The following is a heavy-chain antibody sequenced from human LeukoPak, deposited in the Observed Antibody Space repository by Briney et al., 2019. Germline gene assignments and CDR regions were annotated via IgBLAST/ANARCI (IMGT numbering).Heavy chain of an antibody. CDR1: GITFSSYM. D-gene: IGHD6-13*01. CDR3: ARDGLGQLVRSWFDP. CDR2: IKQDGSEK. J-gene: IGHJ5*02. V-gene: IGHV3-7*01. Sequence: PGGSLRLSCAASGITFSSYMLTWVRQAPGKGLEWVANIKQDGSEKYYVDSVKGRFTISRDNAKNSLYLQMNSLRAEDTAVYYCARDGLGQLVRSWFDPWGQGTLVTVSS.